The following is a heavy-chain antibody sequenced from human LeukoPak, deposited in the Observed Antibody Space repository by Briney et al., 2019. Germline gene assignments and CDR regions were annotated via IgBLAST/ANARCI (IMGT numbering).Heavy chain of an antibody. J-gene: IGHJ4*02. Sequence: GGSLRLSCTASGFTFGDYAMSWFRQAPGKGLEWVGFIRSKAYGGTAEYAASVKGRFTISRADSKSIAYLQMYSLKTEDTAGYYCTPRTYYYDSSGYQYWGQGTLVTVSS. CDR2: IRSKAYGGTA. CDR1: GFTFGDYA. D-gene: IGHD3-22*01. CDR3: TPRTYYYDSSGYQY. V-gene: IGHV3-49*03.